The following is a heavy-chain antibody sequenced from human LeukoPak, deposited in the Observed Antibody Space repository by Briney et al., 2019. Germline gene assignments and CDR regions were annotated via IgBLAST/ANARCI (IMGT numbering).Heavy chain of an antibody. J-gene: IGHJ4*02. D-gene: IGHD6-13*01. CDR2: IYHGGNT. CDR1: GDSISSKNW. V-gene: IGHV4-4*02. CDR3: ARDREYSKSWSFSY. Sequence: PSETLSLTCAVSGDSISSKNWWNWVRQPPGKGLEWIGEIYHGGNTNYNPSLKSRVTISVDKSKNQFSLILSSVTAADTAVYYCARDREYSKSWSFSYWGQGTLVTVSS.